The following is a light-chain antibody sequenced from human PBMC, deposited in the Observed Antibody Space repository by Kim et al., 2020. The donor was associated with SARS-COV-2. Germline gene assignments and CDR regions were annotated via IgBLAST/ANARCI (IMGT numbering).Light chain of an antibody. CDR2: RAS. J-gene: IGKJ1*01. CDR3: QQYNNWPRT. CDR1: PSVSSN. V-gene: IGKV3-15*01. Sequence: PGERATPSLRARPSVSSNFDCYLQRPRQAPLLLISRASTRATGIPARVCGSGSVTEFTLTISSLQSEDFAVYYCQQYNNWPRTFGQGTKVDIK.